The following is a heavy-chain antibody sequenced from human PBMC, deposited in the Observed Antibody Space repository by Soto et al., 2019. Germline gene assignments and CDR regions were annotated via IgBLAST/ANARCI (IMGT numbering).Heavy chain of an antibody. J-gene: IGHJ4*02. CDR2: IYYSGST. V-gene: IGHV4-61*01. Sequence: SETLSLTCTVSGGSVSSVSYYWSWIRQPPGKGLEWIGYIYYSGSTYYNPSLKSRVTISVDTSKNQFSLKLSSVTAADTAVYYCARTVSGGSYYFDYWGQGTLVTVSS. CDR1: GGSVSSVSYY. CDR3: ARTVSGGSYYFDY. D-gene: IGHD3-16*01.